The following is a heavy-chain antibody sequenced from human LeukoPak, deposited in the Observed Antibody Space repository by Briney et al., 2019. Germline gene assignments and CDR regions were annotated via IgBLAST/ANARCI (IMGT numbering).Heavy chain of an antibody. CDR3: ARESVYDFWSGYYRFRFDP. V-gene: IGHV3-21*01. CDR1: GFTFSSYS. J-gene: IGHJ5*02. CDR2: ISSSSSYI. D-gene: IGHD3-3*01. Sequence: GGSLRLSCAASGFTFSSYSMNWVRRAPGKGLEWVSSISSSSSYIYYADSVKGRFTISRDNAKNSLYLQMNSLRAEDTAVYYCARESVYDFWSGYYRFRFDPWGQGTLVTVSS.